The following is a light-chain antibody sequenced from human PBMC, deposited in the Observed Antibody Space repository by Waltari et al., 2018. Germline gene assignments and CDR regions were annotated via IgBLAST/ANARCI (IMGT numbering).Light chain of an antibody. CDR1: SGHSDYA. CDR3: HAWRSGILV. CDR2: LNSDGSH. V-gene: IGLV4-69*01. Sequence: QLVLTQSPSASASPGASVTLTCTLSSGHSDYAIAWHQQQPGKGPRYLMKLNSDGSHNKGDGIPDRFSGSSSGAERYLTISSLQSEDEADYYCHAWRSGILVFAGGTKLTVL. J-gene: IGLJ2*01.